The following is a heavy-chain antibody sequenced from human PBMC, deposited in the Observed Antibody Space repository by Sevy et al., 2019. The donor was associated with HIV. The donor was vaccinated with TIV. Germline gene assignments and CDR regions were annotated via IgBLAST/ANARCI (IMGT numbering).Heavy chain of an antibody. V-gene: IGHV4-59*08. Sequence: SKTMSLTCTVSGGSITSLYWNWIRQPPGKGLEWIANIYYNGHINYNPSLKSRVTLSLDTSKNQFSLRLSSVTAADTAMYYCAGENAWGRGYSWGQGTLVTVSS. J-gene: IGHJ4*02. CDR2: IYYNGHI. CDR1: GGSITSLY. D-gene: IGHD1-26*01. CDR3: AGENAWGRGYS.